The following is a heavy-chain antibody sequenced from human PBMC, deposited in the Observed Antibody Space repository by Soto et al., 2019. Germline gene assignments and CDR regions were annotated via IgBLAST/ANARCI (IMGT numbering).Heavy chain of an antibody. J-gene: IGHJ6*02. D-gene: IGHD5-12*01. CDR2: ISYDGSNK. Sequence: QVQLVESGGGVVQPGRSLRLSCAASGFTFSTYAMHWVRQAPGKGLEWVAVISYDGSNKYYADSVKGRFTISRDNSKNPLDLQMNSLRAEDTAVYYCGGEVERGYDPKTYYYYGMDVWGQGTTVTVSS. CDR1: GFTFSTYA. V-gene: IGHV3-30-3*01. CDR3: GGEVERGYDPKTYYYYGMDV.